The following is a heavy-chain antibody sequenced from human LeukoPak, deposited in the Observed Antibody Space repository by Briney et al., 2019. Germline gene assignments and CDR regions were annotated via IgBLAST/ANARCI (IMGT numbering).Heavy chain of an antibody. V-gene: IGHV4-39*01. Sequence: SETLSLTCTVSGGSISSSSYYWGWIRQPPGKGLEWIGSIYYSGSTYYNPSLKSRVTISVDTSKNQFSLKLSSVTAADTAVYYCASRYSWNYASDYWGQGTLVTVSS. CDR2: IYYSGST. CDR1: GGSISSSSYY. D-gene: IGHD1-7*01. J-gene: IGHJ4*02. CDR3: ASRYSWNYASDY.